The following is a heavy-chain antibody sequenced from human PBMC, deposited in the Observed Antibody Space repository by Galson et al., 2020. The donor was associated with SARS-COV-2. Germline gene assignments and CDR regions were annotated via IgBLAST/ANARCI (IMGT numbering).Heavy chain of an antibody. Sequence: QLGESLKISCAASGFTFTNYAMHWVRQAPGKGFEWLTVISHDGRIQVYADSVKGRFTISRDNSGNMVFLQIVSLRPDDTALYYCTRDVSGGASDIWGQGTMVILSS. D-gene: IGHD1-26*01. CDR3: TRDVSGGASDI. V-gene: IGHV3-30*01. CDR1: GFTFTNYA. CDR2: ISHDGRIQ. J-gene: IGHJ3*02.